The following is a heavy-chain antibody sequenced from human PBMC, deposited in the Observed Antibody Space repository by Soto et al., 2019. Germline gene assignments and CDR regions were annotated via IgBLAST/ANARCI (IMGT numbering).Heavy chain of an antibody. J-gene: IGHJ4*02. V-gene: IGHV4-34*01. CDR1: GGSFSGYY. Sequence: AETLSLTCAVYGGSFSGYYGSWIRQPPGKGLEWIGEINHGGSTNYNPSLKSRVTISVDTSKNQCSLKLSSLTAADTAVYYCARGRYYDSSGYYRYWGQGTLVTVSS. D-gene: IGHD3-22*01. CDR3: ARGRYYDSSGYYRY. CDR2: INHGGST.